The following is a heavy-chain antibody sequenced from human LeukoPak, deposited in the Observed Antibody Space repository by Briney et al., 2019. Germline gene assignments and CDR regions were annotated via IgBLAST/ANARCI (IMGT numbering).Heavy chain of an antibody. D-gene: IGHD3-10*01. CDR1: GFTFSSYE. CDR2: ISSSGSTI. CDR3: ARGKYYSWYYFDY. J-gene: IGHJ4*02. Sequence: PGGSLRLSCAASGFTFSSYERNWVRQAPGKGLEWVSYISSSGSTIYYADSVKGRFTISRDNAKNSLYLQMNSLRAEDTAVYYCARGKYYSWYYFDYWGQGTLVTVSS. V-gene: IGHV3-48*03.